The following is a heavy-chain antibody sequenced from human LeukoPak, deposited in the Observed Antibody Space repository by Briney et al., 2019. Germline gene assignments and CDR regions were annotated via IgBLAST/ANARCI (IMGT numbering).Heavy chain of an antibody. D-gene: IGHD5-24*01. CDR2: ISSSGSTI. CDR1: GFTFSSYE. Sequence: GGSLRLSCAASGFTFSSYEMDWVRQAPGKGLEWVSYISSSGSTIYYADSVKGRFTISRDNSKNTLYLQMNSLRAEDTAVYYCARGSPRGPYDAFDVWGQGTMVTVSS. CDR3: ARGSPRGPYDAFDV. J-gene: IGHJ3*01. V-gene: IGHV3-48*03.